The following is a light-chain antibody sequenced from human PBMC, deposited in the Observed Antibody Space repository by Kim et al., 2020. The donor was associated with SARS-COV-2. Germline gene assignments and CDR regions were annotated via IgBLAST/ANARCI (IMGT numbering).Light chain of an antibody. V-gene: IGKV3-15*01. CDR2: GAS. CDR3: QQYNDWPPYA. CDR1: QSISSN. J-gene: IGKJ2*01. Sequence: EIVMTQSPTLSVSPGERATLSCRASQSISSNLAWYQQKPGQAPRLLIYGASTGATGIPARFSGSGSGTEFTLTISSLQSEDFALYYCQQYNDWPPYAFGQGTKLEI.